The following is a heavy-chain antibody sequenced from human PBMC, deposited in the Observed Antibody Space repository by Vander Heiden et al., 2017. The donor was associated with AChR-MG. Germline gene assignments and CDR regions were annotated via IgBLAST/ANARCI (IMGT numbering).Heavy chain of an antibody. D-gene: IGHD4-17*01. CDR3: ERDSSSATVASLDY. J-gene: IGHJ4*02. Sequence: QVQLQESGPGLVKPSETLSLACTVSGGSLSSYYWSWIRQPDGKGLEWSGRIYTSGSTNYNPSLKSKVTMSVDTSKNQFSLKLSAVTAADAAVYYCERDSSSATVASLDYWGQGTLVTVSS. CDR1: GGSLSSYY. V-gene: IGHV4-4*07. CDR2: IYTSGST.